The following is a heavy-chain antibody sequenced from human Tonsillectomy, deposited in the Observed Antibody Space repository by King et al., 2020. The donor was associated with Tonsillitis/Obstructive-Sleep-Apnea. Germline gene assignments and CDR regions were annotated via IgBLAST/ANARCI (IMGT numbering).Heavy chain of an antibody. CDR3: AKDPLEVPADFDY. CDR2: ISVSGGST. D-gene: IGHD2-2*01. V-gene: IGHV3-23*04. CDR1: VCTFSSYA. Sequence: VQVVESGGGLVQPGGSLRLSCAASVCTFSSYAMSWVRQAPGKGLEWVSAISVSGGSTYYADSVKGRFTISRDNSKNTLYLQMNSLRAEDTAVYYCAKDPLEVPADFDYWGQGTLVTVSS. J-gene: IGHJ4*02.